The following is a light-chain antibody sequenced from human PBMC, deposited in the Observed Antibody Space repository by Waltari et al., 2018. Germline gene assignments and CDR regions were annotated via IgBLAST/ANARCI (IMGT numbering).Light chain of an antibody. CDR3: QQSYNFPRT. Sequence: DIGLTQSPSSLSASVGDRVTITCRASQTIRDYLSWYKQRPGKAPNLLIDTASNLQSGVPPRFSGSGSGTDFTLTISSLQPEDFAIHYCQQSYNFPRTFGQGTKVEVK. CDR2: TAS. CDR1: QTIRDY. J-gene: IGKJ1*01. V-gene: IGKV1-39*01.